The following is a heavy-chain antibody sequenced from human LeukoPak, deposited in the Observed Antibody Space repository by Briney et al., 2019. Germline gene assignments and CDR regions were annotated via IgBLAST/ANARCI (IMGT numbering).Heavy chain of an antibody. CDR2: ISGSGGST. V-gene: IGHV3-23*01. Sequence: GGSLRLSCAASGFTFSSYAMSWVRQAPGKGLEWVSAISGSGGSTYYADSVKGRFTISRDNSKNTLYLQMNSLGAEDTAIYYCAKTQFRDYDFWSGPYFDYWGQGTLVTVSS. J-gene: IGHJ4*02. CDR1: GFTFSSYA. CDR3: AKTQFRDYDFWSGPYFDY. D-gene: IGHD3-3*01.